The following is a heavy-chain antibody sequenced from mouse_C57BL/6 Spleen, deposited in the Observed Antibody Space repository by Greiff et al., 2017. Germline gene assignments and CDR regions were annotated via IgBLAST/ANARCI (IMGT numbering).Heavy chain of an antibody. V-gene: IGHV5-16*01. CDR2: INYDGSST. CDR1: GFTFSDYY. D-gene: IGHD2-2*01. CDR3: ARDQVYGYYWYFDV. Sequence: EVQLVESEGGLVQPGSSMKLSCTASGFTFSDYYMAWVRQVPEKGLEWVANINYDGSSTYYLDSLKSRFIISRDNAKNILYLQMSSLKSEDTATXYCARDQVYGYYWYFDVWGTGTTVTVSS. J-gene: IGHJ1*03.